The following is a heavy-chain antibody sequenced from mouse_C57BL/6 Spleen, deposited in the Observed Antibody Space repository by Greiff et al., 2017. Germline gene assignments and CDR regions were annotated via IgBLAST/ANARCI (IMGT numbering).Heavy chain of an antibody. D-gene: IGHD1-1*01. CDR3: AKIYYGRPSMDY. CDR2: IWSGGST. Sequence: VKVVESGPGLVQPSQSLSITCTVSGFSLTSYGVHWVRQPPGKGLEWLGVIWSGGSTDYNAAFISRLSISKDNSKSQVFFKMNSLQADDTAIYYCAKIYYGRPSMDYWGQGTSVTVSS. CDR1: GFSLTSYG. J-gene: IGHJ4*01. V-gene: IGHV2-4*01.